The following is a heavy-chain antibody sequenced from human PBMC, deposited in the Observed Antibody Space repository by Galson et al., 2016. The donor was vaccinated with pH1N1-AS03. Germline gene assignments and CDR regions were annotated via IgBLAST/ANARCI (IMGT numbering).Heavy chain of an antibody. CDR3: SRVCTPVYFHTMYV. CDR2: IYLRGRT. CDR1: GDSVSGGHW. Sequence: PETLSLTCAVSGDSVSGGHWWTWVRQSPGKGLEWIGYIYLRGRTDYNPSLADRVIISADRSTNDFSLTLSSVTAADTAVYYWSRVCTPVYFHTMYVWGRGTTVTVSS. D-gene: IGHD2/OR15-2a*01. J-gene: IGHJ6*02. V-gene: IGHV4-4*03.